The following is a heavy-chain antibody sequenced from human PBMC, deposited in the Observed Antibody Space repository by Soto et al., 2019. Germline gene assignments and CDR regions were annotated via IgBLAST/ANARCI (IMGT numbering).Heavy chain of an antibody. D-gene: IGHD3-10*01. CDR3: AGGGVRGVITRTRDYYGMDV. J-gene: IGHJ6*02. CDR1: TRYW. CDR2: IYPGDSDT. Sequence: TRYWIGWVRQMPGKGLEWMGIIYPGDSDTRYSPSFQGQVTISADKSISTAYLQWSSLKASDTAMYYCAGGGVRGVITRTRDYYGMDVWGQGTTVTVSS. V-gene: IGHV5-51*01.